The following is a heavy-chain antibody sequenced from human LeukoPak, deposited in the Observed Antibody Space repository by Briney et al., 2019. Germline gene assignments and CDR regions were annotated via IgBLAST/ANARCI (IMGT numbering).Heavy chain of an antibody. J-gene: IGHJ6*03. CDR1: GGSISSGYY. Sequence: PSETLSLTCTVSGGSISSGYYWGWIRQPPGKGLEWIGSIYHSGSTYYNPSLKSRVTISVDTSKNQFSLKLSSVTAADTAVYYCARGIYSPYYMDVWGKGTTVTVSS. CDR2: IYHSGST. V-gene: IGHV4-38-2*02. D-gene: IGHD4-11*01. CDR3: ARGIYSPYYMDV.